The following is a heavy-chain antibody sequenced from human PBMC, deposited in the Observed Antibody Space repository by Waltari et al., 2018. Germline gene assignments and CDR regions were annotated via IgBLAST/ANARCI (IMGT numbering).Heavy chain of an antibody. CDR3: ARLCLGCPFDY. CDR1: GGSLSSSPYY. Sequence: QLQLQESGPGLLKPSETLSPTCTVSGGSLSSSPYYWGWIRQPPGKGLEWIGSISYSGSTYYTPSFKSRITISVDTSKNQFSLKLSSVIAADTAVYYCARLCLGCPFDYWGQGTLVTVSS. J-gene: IGHJ4*02. CDR2: ISYSGST. V-gene: IGHV4-39*01. D-gene: IGHD6-19*01.